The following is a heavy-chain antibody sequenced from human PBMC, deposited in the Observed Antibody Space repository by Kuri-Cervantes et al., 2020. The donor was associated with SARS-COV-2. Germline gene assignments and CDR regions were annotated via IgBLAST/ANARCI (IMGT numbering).Heavy chain of an antibody. J-gene: IGHJ4*02. D-gene: IGHD3-16*02. CDR1: GFTFSSYA. V-gene: IGHV3-23*01. CDR3: ANSRLGELSSRHFDY. CDR2: ISGSGGST. Sequence: GESLKISCAASGFTFSSYAMSWVRQAPGKGLEWVSAISGSGGSTYYADSVKGRFTISRDNSKNTLYLQMNGLRAEDTAVYYCANSRLGELSSRHFDYWGQGTLVTVSS.